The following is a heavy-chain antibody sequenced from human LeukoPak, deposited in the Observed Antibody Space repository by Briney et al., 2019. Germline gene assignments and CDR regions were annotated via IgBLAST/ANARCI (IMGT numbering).Heavy chain of an antibody. J-gene: IGHJ5*02. D-gene: IGHD3-3*01. Sequence: GGSLRLSCAASGFTFSSYSMNWVRQAPGKGLEWVSYISSSSSTIYYADSVKGRFTISRDNAKNSLYLQMNSLRAEDTAVYYCAKNQGFLEWNNWFDPWGQGTLVTVSS. CDR1: GFTFSSYS. V-gene: IGHV3-48*01. CDR2: ISSSSSTI. CDR3: AKNQGFLEWNNWFDP.